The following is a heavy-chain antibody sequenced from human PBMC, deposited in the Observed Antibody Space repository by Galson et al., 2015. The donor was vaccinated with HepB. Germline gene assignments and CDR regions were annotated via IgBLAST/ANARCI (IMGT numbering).Heavy chain of an antibody. D-gene: IGHD5-12*01. Sequence: SLRLSCAGSGFTFSTYGMTWVRQAPGKGLEWVANIREGGSETYHADSVKGRFTISRDNAKNSLYLQMKSLRADDTAVYYCARSPGLRLSPPPYFYHCARGWNFDQWGRGTLVTVSS. V-gene: IGHV3-7*03. J-gene: IGHJ2*01. CDR2: IREGGSET. CDR3: ARSPGLRLSPPPYFYHCARGWNFDQ. CDR1: GFTFSTYG.